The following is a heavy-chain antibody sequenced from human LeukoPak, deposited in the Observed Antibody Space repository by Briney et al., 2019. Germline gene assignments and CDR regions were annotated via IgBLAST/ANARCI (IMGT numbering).Heavy chain of an antibody. D-gene: IGHD5-18*01. J-gene: IGHJ4*02. Sequence: SQTLSLTCTVSGGSISSGGYYWSWIRQPPGKGLEWIGYIYHSGSTYYNPSLKSRVTISVDRSKNQFSLKLSSVTAADTAVYYCARSDTAMVTDRYYFDYWGQGTLVTVSS. CDR1: GGSISSGGYY. CDR3: ARSDTAMVTDRYYFDY. V-gene: IGHV4-30-2*01. CDR2: IYHSGST.